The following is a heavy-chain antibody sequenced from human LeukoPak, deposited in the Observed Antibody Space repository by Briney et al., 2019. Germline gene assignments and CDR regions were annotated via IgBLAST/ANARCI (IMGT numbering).Heavy chain of an antibody. Sequence: GGSLRLSCAASRFIFSSYWMHWVRHAPGKGLVWVSRINTDGSSTSYADSVKGRFTISRDNAKNTLYLQMNSLRAEDTAVYYCAELGITMIGGVWGKGTTVTISS. J-gene: IGHJ6*04. D-gene: IGHD3-10*02. CDR1: RFIFSSYW. CDR2: INTDGSST. CDR3: AELGITMIGGV. V-gene: IGHV3-74*01.